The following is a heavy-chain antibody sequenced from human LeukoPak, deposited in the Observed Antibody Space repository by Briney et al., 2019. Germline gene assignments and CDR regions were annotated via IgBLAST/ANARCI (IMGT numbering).Heavy chain of an antibody. D-gene: IGHD4-17*01. J-gene: IGHJ3*02. CDR2: INPNSGGT. V-gene: IGHV1-2*04. CDR3: ARDEGTVTNDAFDI. Sequence: ASVKVSCKASGYTFTGYYMHWARQAPGQGLEWMGWINPNSGGTNYAQKFQGWVTMTRDTSISTAYMELSRLRSDDTAVYYCARDEGTVTNDAFDIWGQGTMVTVSS. CDR1: GYTFTGYY.